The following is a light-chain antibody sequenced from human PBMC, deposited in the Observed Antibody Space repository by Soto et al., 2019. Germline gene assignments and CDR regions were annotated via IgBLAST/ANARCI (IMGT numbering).Light chain of an antibody. CDR3: QQYNNWPLT. V-gene: IGKV3D-15*01. CDR2: GAT. J-gene: IGKJ4*01. Sequence: EIVMTQSPATLSVSPGERATLSCRASQTVNSNLGWYQQKPGQAPRLLIYGATTRATGIPARFSGSGSGTEFTLTISSLQSEDFAVYYCQQYNNWPLTFGGGTNVDIK. CDR1: QTVNSN.